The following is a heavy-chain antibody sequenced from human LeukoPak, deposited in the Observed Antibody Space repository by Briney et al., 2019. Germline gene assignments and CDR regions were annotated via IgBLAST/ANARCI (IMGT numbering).Heavy chain of an antibody. D-gene: IGHD3-9*01. CDR3: ARDGETPDILTGYSIMYYFDY. CDR2: INPSGGST. CDR1: GYTFTSYY. J-gene: IGHJ4*02. Sequence: ASVKVPCKASGYTFTSYYMHWVRQAPGQGLEWMGIINPSGGSTSYAQKFQGRVTMTRDTSTSTVYMELSSLRSEDTAVYYCARDGETPDILTGYSIMYYFDYWGQGTLVTVSS. V-gene: IGHV1-46*01.